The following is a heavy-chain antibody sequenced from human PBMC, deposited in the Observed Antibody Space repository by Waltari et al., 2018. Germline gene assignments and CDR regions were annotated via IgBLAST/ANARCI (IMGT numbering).Heavy chain of an antibody. D-gene: IGHD6-13*01. V-gene: IGHV4-39*01. J-gene: IGHJ4*02. CDR3: ARHGAGTEYFDY. CDR2: IYYSGST. Sequence: GGSISSSSYYWGWIRQPPGKGLEWIGSIYYSGSTYYNPSLKSRVTISVDTSKNQFSLKLSSVTDADTAVYYCARHGAGTEYFDYWGQGTLVTVSS. CDR1: GGSISSSSYY.